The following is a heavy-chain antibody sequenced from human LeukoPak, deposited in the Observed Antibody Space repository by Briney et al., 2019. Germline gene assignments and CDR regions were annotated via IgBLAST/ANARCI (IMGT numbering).Heavy chain of an antibody. D-gene: IGHD3-22*01. CDR2: ISSSSSTI. CDR3: ARDPTADSSGYYEPGYDAFDI. Sequence: HPGGSLRLSCAASGFTFSSYSMNWVRQAPGKGLEWVSYISSSSSTIYYADSVKGRFTISRDNAKNSLYLQMNSLRDEDTAVYYCARDPTADSSGYYEPGYDAFDIWGQGTMVTVSS. V-gene: IGHV3-48*02. CDR1: GFTFSSYS. J-gene: IGHJ3*02.